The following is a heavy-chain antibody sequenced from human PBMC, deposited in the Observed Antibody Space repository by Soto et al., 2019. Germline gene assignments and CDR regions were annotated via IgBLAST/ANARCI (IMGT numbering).Heavy chain of an antibody. CDR1: GFTFSAFW. Sequence: EVQLVESGGGLVQPGESLRLSCAASGFTFSAFWMTWLRQAPGKGLEWVANIKRDGTVTHYGDSVECRCTLSSDNAQNSLFLQLNSLRPEDTAMYYCARDLSPPGEFLYDAFDVWGQGTFVTVSS. D-gene: IGHD2-15*01. V-gene: IGHV3-7*04. CDR3: ARDLSPPGEFLYDAFDV. J-gene: IGHJ3*01. CDR2: IKRDGTVT.